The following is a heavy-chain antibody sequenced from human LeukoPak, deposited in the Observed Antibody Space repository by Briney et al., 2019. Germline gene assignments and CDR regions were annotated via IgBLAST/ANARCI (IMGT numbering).Heavy chain of an antibody. D-gene: IGHD3-3*01. J-gene: IGHJ4*02. V-gene: IGHV3-30*04. Sequence: GGSLRLSCAASGFTFSSYAMHWVRQAPGKGLEWVAVISSDGSNKYYADSVKGRFTISRDNAKNSLYLEMNSLRAEDTAVYYCARTYYDFWSGYYSHEGNPFDYWGQGTLVTVSS. CDR1: GFTFSSYA. CDR2: ISSDGSNK. CDR3: ARTYYDFWSGYYSHEGNPFDY.